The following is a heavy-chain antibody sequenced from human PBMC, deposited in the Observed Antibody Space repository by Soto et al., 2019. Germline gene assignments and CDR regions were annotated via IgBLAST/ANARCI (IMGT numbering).Heavy chain of an antibody. D-gene: IGHD3-10*01. CDR1: GGSISSYY. CDR3: ARGRGGVQH. CDR2: IYYSGIT. J-gene: IGHJ1*01. V-gene: IGHV4-59*12. Sequence: NPSETLSLTCTVSGGSISSYYWSWIREPPGKGLEWIGYIYYSGITKYSPSLKSRVTISVDTSKNQFSLKLSSVTAADTAVYYCARGRGGVQHWGQGTLVTAPQ.